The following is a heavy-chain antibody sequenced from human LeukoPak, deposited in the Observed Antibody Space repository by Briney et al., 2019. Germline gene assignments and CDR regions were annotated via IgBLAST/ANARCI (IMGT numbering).Heavy chain of an antibody. CDR1: GFTFSSYS. CDR2: ISSSSSTI. D-gene: IGHD3-22*01. Sequence: GGSPRLSCAASGFTFSSYSMNWVRQAPGKGLEWVSYISSSSSTIYYADSVKGRFTISRDNAKNSLYLQMNSLRAEDTAVYYCARESYYYDSSGYYSFDYWGQGTLVTVSS. V-gene: IGHV3-48*01. J-gene: IGHJ4*02. CDR3: ARESYYYDSSGYYSFDY.